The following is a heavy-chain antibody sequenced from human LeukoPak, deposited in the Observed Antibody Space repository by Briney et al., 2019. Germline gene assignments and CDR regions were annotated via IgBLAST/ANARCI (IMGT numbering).Heavy chain of an antibody. CDR2: INSDESVT. D-gene: IGHD2-2*01. CDR3: VRSRFTTSSFDY. V-gene: IGHV3-74*03. J-gene: IGHJ4*02. Sequence: GGSLRLSCAASGFTFSSSWMQWVRQAPGQGLVWVSRINSDESVTTYTNSVKGRFAISRDNAKNTLYLQMNSLRAEDTAMYYCVRSRFTTSSFDYWGQGTLVTVSS. CDR1: GFTFSSSW.